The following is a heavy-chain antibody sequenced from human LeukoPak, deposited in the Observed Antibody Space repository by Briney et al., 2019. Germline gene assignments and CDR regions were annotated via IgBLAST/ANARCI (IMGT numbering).Heavy chain of an antibody. CDR2: ISGSGGST. Sequence: PGGSLRLSCAASGFTFSSYAMSWVRQAPGKGLEWVSAISGSGGSTYYADSVKGRFTISRDNSKNTLSLQMNSLRADDTAVYYCARDGAIWSGYPYFFDYWGQGTLVTVSS. CDR1: GFTFSSYA. V-gene: IGHV3-23*01. CDR3: ARDGAIWSGYPYFFDY. J-gene: IGHJ4*02. D-gene: IGHD3-3*01.